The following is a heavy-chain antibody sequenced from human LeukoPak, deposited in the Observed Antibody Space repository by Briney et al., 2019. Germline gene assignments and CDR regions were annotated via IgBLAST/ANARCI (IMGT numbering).Heavy chain of an antibody. D-gene: IGHD4-17*01. CDR1: GYTFTSYW. J-gene: IGHJ4*02. CDR2: IYPGESET. V-gene: IGHV5-51*01. Sequence: GESLKISCKGSGYTFTSYWIDWVRQMPGKGLEWMGIIYPGESETRYSPSFQGQVTISADKSITTVYLQWSSLKASDTAMYYCARLYGDYALDYWGQGTLVTVSS. CDR3: ARLYGDYALDY.